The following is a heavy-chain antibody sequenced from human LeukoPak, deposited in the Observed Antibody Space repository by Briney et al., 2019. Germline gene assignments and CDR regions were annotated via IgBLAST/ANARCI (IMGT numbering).Heavy chain of an antibody. CDR1: GGPISSGSYY. V-gene: IGHV4-61*02. CDR3: ARDDYSNP. Sequence: PSETLSLTCTVSGGPISSGSYYWSWIRQPAGKGLEWIGRIYTSGSTNYNPSLKSRVTISVDTSKNQFSLKLSSVTAADTAVYYCARDDYSNPWGQGTLVTVSS. D-gene: IGHD4-11*01. CDR2: IYTSGST. J-gene: IGHJ5*02.